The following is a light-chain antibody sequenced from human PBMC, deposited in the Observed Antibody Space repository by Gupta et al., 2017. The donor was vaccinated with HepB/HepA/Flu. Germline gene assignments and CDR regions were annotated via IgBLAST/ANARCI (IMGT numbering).Light chain of an antibody. V-gene: IGKV3-11*01. CDR1: RSVSTY. J-gene: IGKJ4*01. Sequence: EIVLTQSPASLSLSPGERATLSCGASRSVSTYLAWYQQKPGQAPRLLIYDASKRATGTPARFSGSGSGTDFTLTISTLEPEDFAVYYCQQRSGWPHTFGGGSKVEIK. CDR2: DAS. CDR3: QQRSGWPHT.